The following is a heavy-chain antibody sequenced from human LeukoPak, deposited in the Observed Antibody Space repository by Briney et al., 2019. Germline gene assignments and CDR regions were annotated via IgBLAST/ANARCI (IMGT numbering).Heavy chain of an antibody. V-gene: IGHV3-74*03. Sequence: GGSLRLSCAASGFTFTSYWMHWLRQAPGKGLVWVSRINADGSSTEYADSVKGRFTISRDNAMTTLYLQMNSLRAEDTAVYYCASGDSSGYYIGGWGQGTLVTVSS. CDR1: GFTFTSYW. J-gene: IGHJ4*02. D-gene: IGHD3-22*01. CDR3: ASGDSSGYYIGG. CDR2: INADGSST.